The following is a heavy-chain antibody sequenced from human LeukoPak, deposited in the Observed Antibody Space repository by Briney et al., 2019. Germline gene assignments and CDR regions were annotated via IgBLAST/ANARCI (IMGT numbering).Heavy chain of an antibody. Sequence: GRSLRLACEAAEFSFGTNYMTWVRQAPGKLLEWVSLIYVGGITYYPDSAKGGFTISRDHSKNTLYLQMNSLRAEDPAVYYCATGLRGYHNPGGQGNLVTVLS. J-gene: IGHJ4*02. D-gene: IGHD5-18*01. CDR3: ATGLRGYHNP. V-gene: IGHV3-66*01. CDR1: EFSFGTNY. CDR2: IYVGGIT.